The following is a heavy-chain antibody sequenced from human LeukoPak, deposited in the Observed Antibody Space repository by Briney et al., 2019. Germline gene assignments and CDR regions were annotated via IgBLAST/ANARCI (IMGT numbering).Heavy chain of an antibody. CDR1: GYTFTSYG. CDR3: ARVALDSSSDLDY. Sequence: ASVKVSCKASGYTFTSYGISWVRQAPGQGLEWMGWISAYNGNTNYAQKLQGRVTMTTDTSTSTAHMELRSLRSDDTAVYYCARVALDSSSDLDYWGQGTLVTVSS. CDR2: ISAYNGNT. J-gene: IGHJ4*02. V-gene: IGHV1-18*01. D-gene: IGHD6-6*01.